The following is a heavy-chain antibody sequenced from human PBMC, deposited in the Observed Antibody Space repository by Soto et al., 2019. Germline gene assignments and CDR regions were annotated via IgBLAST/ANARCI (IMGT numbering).Heavy chain of an antibody. D-gene: IGHD2-21*01. Sequence: PSETLSLTCAVSGYSIRDGYFWGWIRQPPGKGLEWIGTMYHSGDTYYNPSLKSRVTMSLDTSNNRYSLTLRSLTAADTAVYYCARDAGTYRYYFDYWGQGALVTVSS. J-gene: IGHJ4*02. CDR3: ARDAGTYRYYFDY. CDR1: GYSIRDGYF. V-gene: IGHV4-38-2*02. CDR2: MYHSGDT.